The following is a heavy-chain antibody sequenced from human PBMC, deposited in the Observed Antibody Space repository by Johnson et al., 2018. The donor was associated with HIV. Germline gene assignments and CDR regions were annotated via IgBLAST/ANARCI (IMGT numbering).Heavy chain of an antibody. CDR3: ATSGDKYSSNWGDAFEI. V-gene: IGHV3-30*03. D-gene: IGHD6-13*01. Sequence: QVQLVESGGGVVQPGRSLRLSCVASGFTLSTYGMHWVRQAPGKGLEWVAVMSYDGSNKYYADSVKGRFTISRDNAKNSLSLQMNSLRAEDTAVYYCATSGDKYSSNWGDAFEIWGQGTMVTVSS. J-gene: IGHJ3*02. CDR2: MSYDGSNK. CDR1: GFTLSTYG.